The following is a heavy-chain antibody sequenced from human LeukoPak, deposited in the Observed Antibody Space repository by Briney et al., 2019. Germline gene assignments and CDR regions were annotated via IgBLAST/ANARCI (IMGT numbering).Heavy chain of an antibody. J-gene: IGHJ4*02. CDR3: ASRSHYDFRSGYYNRPSGDY. Sequence: PSETLSLTCSVSGYSISSGYFWGWIRQSPGKGLEWIASIFHSGSTFHNPSLKSRVTISVDTSKNQFSLRLSSVTAAGTAVYYCASRSHYDFRSGYYNRPSGDYWGQGTLVTVSS. CDR2: IFHSGST. V-gene: IGHV4-38-2*02. CDR1: GYSISSGYF. D-gene: IGHD3-3*01.